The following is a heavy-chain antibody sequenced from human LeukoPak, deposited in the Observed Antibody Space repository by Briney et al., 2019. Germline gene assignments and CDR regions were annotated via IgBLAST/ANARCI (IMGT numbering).Heavy chain of an antibody. J-gene: IGHJ3*02. CDR1: GFSFTNTW. CDR2: VKSKADDGTT. CDR3: ATEGGSGSYYGDDAFDM. D-gene: IGHD3-10*01. V-gene: IGHV3-15*01. Sequence: PGGSLRLSCEASGFSFTNTWMSWVRQAPGKGLEWVGRVKSKADDGTTDYAAPVQGRFTISRDDSKNALSLQMNSLKTEDTAVYYCATEGGSGSYYGDDAFDMWGQGTMVTVSS.